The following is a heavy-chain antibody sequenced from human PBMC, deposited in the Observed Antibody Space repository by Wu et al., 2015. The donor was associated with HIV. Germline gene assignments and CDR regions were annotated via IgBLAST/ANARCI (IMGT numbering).Heavy chain of an antibody. CDR3: ARANGAFDI. CDR1: GYTFSTYG. J-gene: IGHJ3*02. V-gene: IGHV1-69*13. CDR2: IIPIFGTA. D-gene: IGHD1-1*01. Sequence: QVQLVQSGPEVKKPGASVTVSCKASGYTFSTYGISWMRQAPGQGLEWMGRIIPIFGTANYAQKFQGRVTITADESTSTAYMELSSLRSEDTAVYYCARANGAFDIWGQGTMVTVSS.